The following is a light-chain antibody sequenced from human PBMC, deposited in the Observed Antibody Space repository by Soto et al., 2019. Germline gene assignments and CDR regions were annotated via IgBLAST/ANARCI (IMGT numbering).Light chain of an antibody. CDR3: QHYVSPTIT. CDR1: QGIRND. V-gene: IGKV1-17*01. Sequence: DIQVTQSPSSLSASVGDRVTIICRASQGIRNDLGWYQQKPGKAPKRLIYVASSLQSGVPSRFSGSGSGTEFTLTISSLQPEDFAVYYCQHYVSPTITFGQVTGLEIK. J-gene: IGKJ5*01. CDR2: VAS.